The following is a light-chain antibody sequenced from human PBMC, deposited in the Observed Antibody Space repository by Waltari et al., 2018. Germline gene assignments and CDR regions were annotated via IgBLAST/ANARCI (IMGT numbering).Light chain of an antibody. Sequence: NFLLTQPHSVSESAGQTVILSCTGSRDNIDNNYVTWYQHRPGSAPVTLIYEDNQRASGVPDRFSGSIDSSSNSASLTISGLRTEDEAYYFCQSYYAYDVIFGGGTKLTVL. V-gene: IGLV6-57*02. J-gene: IGLJ2*01. CDR1: RDNIDNNY. CDR3: QSYYAYDVI. CDR2: EDN.